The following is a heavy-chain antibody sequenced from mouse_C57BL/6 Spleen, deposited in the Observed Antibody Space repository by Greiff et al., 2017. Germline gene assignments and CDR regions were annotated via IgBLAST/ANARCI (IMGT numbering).Heavy chain of an antibody. D-gene: IGHD2-2*01. CDR3: ARGYGYGGHYWYFDV. Sequence: QVQLQQPGAELVKPGASVKLSCKASGYTFTSYWMHWVKQRPGQGLEWIGMIHPNSGSTNYNEKFKSKATLTVDKSSSTAYMQRSSLTSEDSAVYYCARGYGYGGHYWYFDVWGTGTTVTVSS. V-gene: IGHV1-64*01. CDR1: GYTFTSYW. CDR2: IHPNSGST. J-gene: IGHJ1*03.